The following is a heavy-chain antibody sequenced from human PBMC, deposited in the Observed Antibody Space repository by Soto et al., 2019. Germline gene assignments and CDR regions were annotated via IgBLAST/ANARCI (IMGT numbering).Heavy chain of an antibody. CDR2: ISSSSSYT. CDR3: ARDRPEYCSGGSCPPGGIDV. V-gene: IGHV3-11*05. Sequence: PGGSLRLSCAASGFTFSDYYMSWIRQAPGKGLEWVSYISSSSSYTNYADSVKGRFTISRDNAKNSLYLQMNSLRAEDTAVYYCARDRPEYCSGGSCPPGGIDVWGQGTTVTVSS. D-gene: IGHD2-15*01. J-gene: IGHJ6*02. CDR1: GFTFSDYY.